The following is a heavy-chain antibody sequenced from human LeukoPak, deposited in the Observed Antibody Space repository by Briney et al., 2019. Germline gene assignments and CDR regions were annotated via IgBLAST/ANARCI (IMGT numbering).Heavy chain of an antibody. V-gene: IGHV2-5*01. CDR2: IYWNDDK. CDR1: GFSLSTSGVG. D-gene: IGHD6-19*01. J-gene: IGHJ4*02. CDR3: EHTGVAGTDWIVPYFDY. Sequence: SGPTLVNPTQTLTLTCTFSGFSLSTSGVGVGWFRQPPGKALEWLTLIYWNDDKRYSPSLKSRLTITKDTSRNQVVLTMTNMDPVDTATYYCEHTGVAGTDWIVPYFDYWGQGTLVTVSS.